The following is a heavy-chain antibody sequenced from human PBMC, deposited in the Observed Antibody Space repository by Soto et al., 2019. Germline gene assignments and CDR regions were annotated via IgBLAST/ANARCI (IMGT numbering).Heavy chain of an antibody. CDR2: ISGSGGST. CDR1: GFTFSSYA. Sequence: GGSLRLSCAASGFTFSSYAMSWVRQAPGKGLEWVSAISGSGGSTYYADPVKGRFTICRDNSKHTLYLQMDGRIDQETAVYYCAKDPKPRYCSGGSCYSGWSIFDYWGQGTLVTVSS. CDR3: AKDPKPRYCSGGSCYSGWSIFDY. D-gene: IGHD2-15*01. V-gene: IGHV3-23*01. J-gene: IGHJ4*02.